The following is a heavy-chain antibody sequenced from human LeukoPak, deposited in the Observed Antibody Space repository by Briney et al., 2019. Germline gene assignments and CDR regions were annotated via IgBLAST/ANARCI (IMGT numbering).Heavy chain of an antibody. Sequence: GESLKISCKTSGYSFTSYCITWVRQMPGKGLEWMVIIYPDYPDTTYSPSFQGQVPISADKSINTAYLQWSSLKTSDTAMNYCARLDYGCKHFDYWGQGTLGTVSS. CDR3: ARLDYGCKHFDY. D-gene: IGHD4-23*01. CDR2: IYPDYPDT. J-gene: IGHJ4*02. V-gene: IGHV5-51*01. CDR1: GYSFTSYC.